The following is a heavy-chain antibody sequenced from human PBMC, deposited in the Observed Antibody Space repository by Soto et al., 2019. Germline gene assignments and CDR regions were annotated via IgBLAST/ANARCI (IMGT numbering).Heavy chain of an antibody. CDR1: GFNFRVNG. CDR3: ASSEDTFNYH. D-gene: IGHD2-15*01. Sequence: LRLSCEVSGFNFRVNGVSWVRQAPGKGLEWVSVISAGGDTTHYADSVKGRFTISRDNSKNTLYLQMNSLRAEDTAVYYCASSEDTFNYHWGQGTLVTVSS. V-gene: IGHV3-23*01. J-gene: IGHJ5*02. CDR2: ISAGGDTT.